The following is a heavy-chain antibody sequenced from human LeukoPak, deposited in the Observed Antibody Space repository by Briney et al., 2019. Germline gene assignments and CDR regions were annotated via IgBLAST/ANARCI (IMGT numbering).Heavy chain of an antibody. Sequence: SETLSLTCTVSGGSISSGGYYWSWIRQHPGKGLEWIGCIYYSGSTYYNPSLKSRVTISVDTSKNQSSLKLSSVTAADTAVYYCARGSFCSSTSCYIFDYWGQGTLATVSS. CDR3: ARGSFCSSTSCYIFDY. CDR2: IYYSGST. V-gene: IGHV4-31*03. D-gene: IGHD2-2*01. J-gene: IGHJ4*02. CDR1: GGSISSGGYY.